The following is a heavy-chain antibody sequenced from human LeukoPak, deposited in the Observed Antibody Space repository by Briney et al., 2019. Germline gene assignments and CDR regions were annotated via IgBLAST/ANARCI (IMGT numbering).Heavy chain of an antibody. Sequence: GASVKVSCKASGYTFTSYDINWVRQATGQGLEWMGWMNPNSGNTGYAQKFQGRVTMTRNTSISTAYMELSSLRSEDTAVYYCARGYCSSTSCFSIDAFDIWGQGTMVTVSS. V-gene: IGHV1-8*01. D-gene: IGHD2-2*01. CDR2: MNPNSGNT. CDR1: GYTFTSYD. J-gene: IGHJ3*02. CDR3: ARGYCSSTSCFSIDAFDI.